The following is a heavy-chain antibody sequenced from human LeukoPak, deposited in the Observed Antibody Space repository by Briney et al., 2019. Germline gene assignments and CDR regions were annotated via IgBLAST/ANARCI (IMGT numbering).Heavy chain of an antibody. J-gene: IGHJ4*02. CDR1: GFTFSSYW. CDR2: IDTDGSSA. V-gene: IGHV3-74*01. Sequence: GGSLRLSCAASGFTFSSYWMHWVRQPPGKGLVWVSRIDTDGSSATYADSVKGRFTISRDNAKNTVYLQMNSLRVEDTGVYYCASALTTVTPHFHCWGQGTLVTLSS. CDR3: ASALTTVTPHFHC. D-gene: IGHD4-17*01.